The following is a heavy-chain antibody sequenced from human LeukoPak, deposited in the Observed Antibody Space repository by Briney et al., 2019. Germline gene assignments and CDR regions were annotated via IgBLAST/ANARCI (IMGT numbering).Heavy chain of an antibody. D-gene: IGHD2-2*01. V-gene: IGHV4-59*01. Sequence: SETLSLTCTVSSGSISSYYWSWIRQPPGKGLEWIGYIYYSGSTYYNPSLKSRVTISVDTSKNQFSLKLNSVTAADTAVYYCARASCSGTTCYARSAFDIWGQGTMVTVSS. CDR1: SGSISSYY. CDR2: IYYSGST. J-gene: IGHJ3*02. CDR3: ARASCSGTTCYARSAFDI.